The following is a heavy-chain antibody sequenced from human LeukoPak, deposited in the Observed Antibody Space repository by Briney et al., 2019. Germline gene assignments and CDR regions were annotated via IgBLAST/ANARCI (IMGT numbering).Heavy chain of an antibody. Sequence: GGSLRLSCAASGFTFSSYWMRWLRQAPGKGLEWVANIKQDGREKYYVDSVKGRFTISRDNAKNSLYLQMNSLRAEDTAVYCCAGSCYFDWFDPWGQGTLVTVSS. J-gene: IGHJ5*02. CDR3: AGSCYFDWFDP. D-gene: IGHD2-15*01. V-gene: IGHV3-7*01. CDR1: GFTFSSYW. CDR2: IKQDGREK.